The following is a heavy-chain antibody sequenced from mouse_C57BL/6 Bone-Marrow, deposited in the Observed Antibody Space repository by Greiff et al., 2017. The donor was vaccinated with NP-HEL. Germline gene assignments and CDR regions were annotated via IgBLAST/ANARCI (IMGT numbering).Heavy chain of an antibody. CDR2: IWSDGNT. CDR1: GFSLTSYG. J-gene: IGHJ4*01. Sequence: VHLVESGPGLVAPSQSLSITCTVSGFSLTSYGVHWVRQPPGKGLEWLVVIWSDGNTTYNSALKSRLSISKDNSKSQVFLKMNSLQTDDTAMYYCARQSLFYYYAMDYWGQGTSVTVSS. CDR3: ARQSLFYYYAMDY. V-gene: IGHV2-6-1*01. D-gene: IGHD6-1*01.